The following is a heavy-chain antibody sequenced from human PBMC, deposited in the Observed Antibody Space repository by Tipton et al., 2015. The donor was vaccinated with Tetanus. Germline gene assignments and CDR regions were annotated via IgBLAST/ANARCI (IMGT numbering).Heavy chain of an antibody. CDR1: GGSIRGGTFY. CDR2: IYESGDT. D-gene: IGHD3-3*01. Sequence: TLSLTCTVSGGSIRGGTFYWGWIRQPPGKGLEWIGSIYESGDTYYIPSLKSRVTISLDTSMNQFSLNLNFMAGADAGVYYCARHQSGYFTPFDYWGQGNLVTVSS. V-gene: IGHV4-39*01. J-gene: IGHJ4*02. CDR3: ARHQSGYFTPFDY.